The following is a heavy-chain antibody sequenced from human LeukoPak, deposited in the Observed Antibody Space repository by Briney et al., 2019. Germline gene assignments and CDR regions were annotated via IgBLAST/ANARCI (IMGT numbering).Heavy chain of an antibody. J-gene: IGHJ4*02. Sequence: PSETLSLTCTVSGGSISSGGYYWSWICQHPGKGLEWIGYIYYSGSTYYNPSLKSRVTISVDTSKNQFSLQLNSVTPEDTAVYYCARGYYGSGYYFDYWGQGTLVTVSS. CDR3: ARGYYGSGYYFDY. CDR1: GGSISSGGYY. V-gene: IGHV4-31*03. D-gene: IGHD3-10*01. CDR2: IYYSGST.